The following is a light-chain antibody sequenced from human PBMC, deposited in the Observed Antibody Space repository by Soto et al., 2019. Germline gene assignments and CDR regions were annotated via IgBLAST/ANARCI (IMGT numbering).Light chain of an antibody. V-gene: IGKV4-1*01. Sequence: DIVMTQSPDSLAVSLGDRATINCKSSESVLFTSNKKNYLAWYQQKPGQPPKLLIYWASLRESGVPDRLSGGGSGTDFTLTSISLQAEDVAVYYCQQCFSLITFGQGTRLDIK. CDR2: WAS. CDR3: QQCFSLIT. J-gene: IGKJ5*01. CDR1: ESVLFTSNKKNY.